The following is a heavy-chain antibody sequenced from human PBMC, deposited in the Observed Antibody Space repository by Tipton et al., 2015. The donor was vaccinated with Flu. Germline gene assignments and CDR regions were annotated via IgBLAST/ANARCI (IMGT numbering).Heavy chain of an antibody. Sequence: LSLTCAASGFTFSSYAMSWVRQAPGKGLEWVSAISGSGGSTNYADSVKGRFTISRDNSKNTLYLQMNSLRAEDTAVYYCAKDPVPEPVLLWFGELVGAFDIWGQGTMVTVSS. V-gene: IGHV3-23*01. CDR3: AKDPVPEPVLLWFGELVGAFDI. D-gene: IGHD3-10*01. CDR2: ISGSGGST. J-gene: IGHJ3*02. CDR1: GFTFSSYA.